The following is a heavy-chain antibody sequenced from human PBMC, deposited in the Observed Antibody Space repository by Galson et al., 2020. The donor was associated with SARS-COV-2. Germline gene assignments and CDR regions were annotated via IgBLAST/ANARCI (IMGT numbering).Heavy chain of an antibody. CDR3: ARDPDSFDF. J-gene: IGHJ4*02. CDR1: GFTFSHYW. CDR2: IKHDGSEK. V-gene: IGHV3-7*01. Sequence: GGSLRLSCAASGFTFSHYWMSWVRQAPGQGLEWVANIKHDGSEKYYVDSVKGRFTISRDNAKNLLYLQMNSLRGEDTAVYYCARDPDSFDFWGQGTLVTVSS.